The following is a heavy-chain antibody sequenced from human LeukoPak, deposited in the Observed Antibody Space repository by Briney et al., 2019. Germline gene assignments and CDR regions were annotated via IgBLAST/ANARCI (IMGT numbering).Heavy chain of an antibody. D-gene: IGHD3-10*01. CDR3: ARDPEYYYGSGSYSFDY. CDR1: GFTFGSYS. V-gene: IGHV3-21*01. CDR2: ISSSSSYI. Sequence: GGSLRLSCAASGFTFGSYSMNWVRQAPGKGLEWVSSISSSSSYIYYADSVKGRFTISRDNAKNSLYLQMNSLRAEDTAVYYCARDPEYYYGSGSYSFDYRGQGTLVTVSS. J-gene: IGHJ4*02.